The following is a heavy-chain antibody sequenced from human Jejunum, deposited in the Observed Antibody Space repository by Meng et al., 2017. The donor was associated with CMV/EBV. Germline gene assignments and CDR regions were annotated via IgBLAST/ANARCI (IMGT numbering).Heavy chain of an antibody. CDR1: SFSTFW. J-gene: IGHJ5*02. CDR2: IKQDGREK. V-gene: IGHV3-7*01. D-gene: IGHD2-2*01. CDR3: SRQGILIPSATNWFDP. Sequence: SFSTFWSSWGRQAPGKGLEWLANIKQDGREKYYVDSVRGRFIISRDNAHNSLYLEMNSLRADDSGLYYCSRQGILIPSATNWFDPWGQGTLVTVSS.